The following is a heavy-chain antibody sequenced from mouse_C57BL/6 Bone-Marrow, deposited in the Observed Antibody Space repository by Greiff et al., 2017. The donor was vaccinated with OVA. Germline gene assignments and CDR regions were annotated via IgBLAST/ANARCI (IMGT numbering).Heavy chain of an antibody. CDR3: ARDGYDGAWFAY. V-gene: IGHV1-55*01. CDR2: IYPGSGST. D-gene: IGHD2-2*01. Sequence: VQLKQPGAELVKPGASVKMSCKASGYTFTSYWITWVKQRPGQGLEWIGDIYPGSGSTNYNEKFKSKATLTVDTSSSTAYMQLSSLTSEDSAVYYCARDGYDGAWFAYWGQGTLVTVSA. CDR1: GYTFTSYW. J-gene: IGHJ3*01.